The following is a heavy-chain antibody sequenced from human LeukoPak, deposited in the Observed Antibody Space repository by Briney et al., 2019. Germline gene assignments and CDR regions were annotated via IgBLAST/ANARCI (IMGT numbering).Heavy chain of an antibody. CDR1: GYTFTGYY. V-gene: IGHV1-2*02. J-gene: IGHJ4*02. D-gene: IGHD2-21*02. Sequence: GASVKVSCKASGYTFTGYYMHWVRQAPGQGLEWMGWINPNSGGTNYAQKFQGRVTMTRDTSISTAYMELSRLRSDDTAVYYCARGDCGGDCSPLYYFDYWGQGTLVTVSS. CDR2: INPNSGGT. CDR3: ARGDCGGDCSPLYYFDY.